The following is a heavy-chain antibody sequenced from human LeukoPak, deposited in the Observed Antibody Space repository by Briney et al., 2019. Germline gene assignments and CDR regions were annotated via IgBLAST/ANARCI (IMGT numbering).Heavy chain of an antibody. CDR1: GFTFSSYA. D-gene: IGHD1-20*01. V-gene: IGHV3-23*01. Sequence: GGSLRLSCAASGFTFSSYAMSWVRQAPGKGLEWVSAISGSGGSTYYADSVKGRFTISRDNSKNTLYLQMNSLRAEDTAVYYCAKEKITGTYYYYYYMDVWGKGTTVTVSS. J-gene: IGHJ6*03. CDR3: AKEKITGTYYYYYYMDV. CDR2: ISGSGGST.